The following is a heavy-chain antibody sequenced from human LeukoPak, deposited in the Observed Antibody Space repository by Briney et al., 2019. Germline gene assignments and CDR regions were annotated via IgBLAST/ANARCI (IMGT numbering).Heavy chain of an antibody. CDR2: INPNSGGT. J-gene: IGHJ4*02. CDR1: GYTFTGYY. D-gene: IGHD1-26*01. CDR3: AREVGATPAYYFDY. Sequence: ASVKVSYKASGYTFTGYYMHWVRQAPGQGLEWMGWINPNSGGTNYAQKFQGWVTMTRDTSISTAYMELSRLRSDDTAVYYCAREVGATPAYYFDYWGQGTLVTVSS. V-gene: IGHV1-2*04.